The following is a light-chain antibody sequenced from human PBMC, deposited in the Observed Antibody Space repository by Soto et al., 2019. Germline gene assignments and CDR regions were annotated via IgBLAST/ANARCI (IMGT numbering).Light chain of an antibody. CDR3: QQYYNTPLT. CDR2: WAS. CDR1: QSVLYSSNNKNY. Sequence: EIVVTQSPDSLAVPLGERATINCKYSQSVLYSSNNKNYLAWYQQKPRQPPKLLIYWASTRESGVPVRFSGSGSGTDFTLTISSLQAEDVAVYYCQQYYNTPLTFGGGTKVDNK. J-gene: IGKJ4*01. V-gene: IGKV4-1*01.